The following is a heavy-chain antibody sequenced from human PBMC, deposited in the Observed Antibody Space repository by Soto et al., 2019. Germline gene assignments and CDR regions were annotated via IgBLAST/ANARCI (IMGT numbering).Heavy chain of an antibody. CDR1: GFSLSNARMG. Sequence: SGPTLVNPTETLTLTCTFSGFSLSNARMGVSWIRQPPGKALEWLAHIFSNDEKSYSTSLKSRLTISKDTSKSQVVLTMTNMDPVDTATYYCARIRYFDWLLSWFDPWGQGTLVTVSS. CDR3: ARIRYFDWLLSWFDP. V-gene: IGHV2-26*01. D-gene: IGHD3-9*01. CDR2: IFSNDEK. J-gene: IGHJ5*02.